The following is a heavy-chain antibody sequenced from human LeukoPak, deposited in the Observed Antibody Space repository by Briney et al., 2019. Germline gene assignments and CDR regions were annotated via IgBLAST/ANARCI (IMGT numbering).Heavy chain of an antibody. V-gene: IGHV4-30-4*01. J-gene: IGHJ2*01. Sequence: SETLSLTCTVSGGSISSGDYYWSWIRQPPGKGLEWIGYIYYSGSTYYNPSLKSRVTISVDTSKNQFSLKLSSVTAADTAVYYCSPPGPAAPPWDWYFDLWGRGTLVTVSS. CDR3: SPPGPAAPPWDWYFDL. CDR1: GGSISSGDYY. D-gene: IGHD2-2*01. CDR2: IYYSGST.